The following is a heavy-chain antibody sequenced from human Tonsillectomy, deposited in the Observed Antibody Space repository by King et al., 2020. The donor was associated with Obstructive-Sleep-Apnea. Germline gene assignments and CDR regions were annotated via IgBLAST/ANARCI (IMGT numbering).Heavy chain of an antibody. J-gene: IGHJ5*02. D-gene: IGHD3-10*01. CDR1: GGSISSGDYY. V-gene: IGHV4-30-4*01. CDR2: IFYTGST. CDR3: VRGYYGSGNWVDP. Sequence: VQLQESGPGLVKPSQTLSLTCTVSGGSISSGDYYWSWIRQPPGKGLEWIGYIFYTGSTYYSPSLKSRVSISIDTSKNQFSLKLSSVTAADTAVYYCVRGYYGSGNWVDPWGQGTLVTVSS.